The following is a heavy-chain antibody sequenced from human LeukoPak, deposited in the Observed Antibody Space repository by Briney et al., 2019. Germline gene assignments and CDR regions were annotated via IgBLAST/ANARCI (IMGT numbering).Heavy chain of an antibody. CDR2: ISSSGSTI. CDR1: GFTFSSYG. D-gene: IGHD1-26*01. Sequence: GGSLRLSCAASGFTFSSYGMNWVRQAPGKGLEWVSYISSSGSTIYYADSVKGRFTISRDNAKNSLYLQTNSLRAEDTAVYYCAREGIVGALDYWGQGTLVTVSS. V-gene: IGHV3-48*04. J-gene: IGHJ4*02. CDR3: AREGIVGALDY.